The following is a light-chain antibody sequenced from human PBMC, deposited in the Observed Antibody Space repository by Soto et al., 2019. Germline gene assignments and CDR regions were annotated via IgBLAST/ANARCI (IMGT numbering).Light chain of an antibody. V-gene: IGKV1-5*03. CDR3: QQYKTYWT. J-gene: IGKJ1*01. CDR1: QTISSW. CDR2: KAS. Sequence: IQLTQSPSSLSASVGDRVTITCRASQTISSWLAWYQQKPGKAPKLLIYKASTLKSGVPSRFSGSGSGTEFTLTISSLQPDDFATYYCQQYKTYWTFGPGTKVDI.